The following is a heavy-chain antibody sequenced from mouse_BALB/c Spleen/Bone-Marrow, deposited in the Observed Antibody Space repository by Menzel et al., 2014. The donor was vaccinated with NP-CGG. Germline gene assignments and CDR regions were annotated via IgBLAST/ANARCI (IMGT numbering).Heavy chain of an antibody. Sequence: VKLVESGAELVMPGASVKMSCKASGYTFTDYWMHWVKQRPGQGLEWIGAIDTSDSYTSYNQKFKGQATLTVDESSSTAYMQRRSLTSEDSAVYYYAREGYRYDLFDYWGQGTALTVSS. V-gene: IGHV1-69*01. D-gene: IGHD2-14*01. J-gene: IGHJ2*01. CDR2: IDTSDSYT. CDR3: AREGYRYDLFDY. CDR1: GYTFTDYW.